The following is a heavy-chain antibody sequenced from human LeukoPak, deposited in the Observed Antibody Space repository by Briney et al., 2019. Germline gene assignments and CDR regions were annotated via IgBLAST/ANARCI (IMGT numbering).Heavy chain of an antibody. CDR2: INHSGST. J-gene: IGHJ4*02. Sequence: NASETLSLTCAVYGGSFSGYYWSWIRQPPGKGLEWIGEINHSGSTNYNPSLKSRVTISVDTSKNQFSLKLSSVTAADTAVYYCARVRGILTGYYRIRGPFDYWGQGTLVTVSS. V-gene: IGHV4-34*01. CDR3: ARVRGILTGYYRIRGPFDY. CDR1: GGSFSGYY. D-gene: IGHD3-9*01.